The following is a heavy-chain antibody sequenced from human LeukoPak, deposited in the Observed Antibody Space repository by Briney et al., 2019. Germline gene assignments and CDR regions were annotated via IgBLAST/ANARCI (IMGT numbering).Heavy chain of an antibody. CDR3: ARVTYYYDSSGYSDY. V-gene: IGHV3-53*01. D-gene: IGHD3-22*01. Sequence: SGGSLRLSCAASGFTVSNNYMSWVRQAPGKGLEWVLVIYSGGSTYYADSVKGRFTISRDNSKNTLYFQMDSLRAEDTAVYYCARVTYYYDSSGYSDYWGQGTLVTVSS. J-gene: IGHJ4*02. CDR1: GFTVSNNY. CDR2: IYSGGST.